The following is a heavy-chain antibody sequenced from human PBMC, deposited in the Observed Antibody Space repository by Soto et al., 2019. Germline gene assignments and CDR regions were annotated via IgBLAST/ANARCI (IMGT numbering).Heavy chain of an antibody. J-gene: IGHJ6*02. Sequence: QVQLVESGGGVVQPGRSLRLSCAASGFTFSSYGMHWVRQAPGKGLEWVAVIWYDGSNKYYADSVKGRFTISRDNSKNTLYLQMNSLRAEDTAVYYCARDRRIFGVVNPYYYYGMDVWGQGTTVTVSS. CDR3: ARDRRIFGVVNPYYYYGMDV. CDR2: IWYDGSNK. CDR1: GFTFSSYG. D-gene: IGHD3-3*01. V-gene: IGHV3-33*01.